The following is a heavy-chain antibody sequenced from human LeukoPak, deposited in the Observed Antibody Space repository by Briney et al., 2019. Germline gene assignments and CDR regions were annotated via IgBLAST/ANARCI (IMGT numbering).Heavy chain of an antibody. CDR1: GYTFTGYY. Sequence: ASVKVSCKASGYTFTGYYMHWVRQAPGQGLEWMGWINPNSGGTNYAQKFQGRVTMTRDTSISTAYMELSRLRSDDTAVYYCALSRGIQLWFSDKNWFDPWGQGTLVTVSS. D-gene: IGHD5-18*01. CDR2: INPNSGGT. J-gene: IGHJ5*02. V-gene: IGHV1-2*02. CDR3: ALSRGIQLWFSDKNWFDP.